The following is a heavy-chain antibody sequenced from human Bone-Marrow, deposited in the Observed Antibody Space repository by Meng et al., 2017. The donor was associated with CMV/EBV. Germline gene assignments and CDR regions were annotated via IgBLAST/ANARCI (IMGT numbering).Heavy chain of an antibody. J-gene: IGHJ6*02. Sequence: GEPLKISCAASGFSFSSYWMSWVRQAPGKGLEWVANIKQDGSEKYYVDSVKGRFTISRDNAKYSLYLQMNSLRAEDTAVYHCAREAYPRIWSGYYGYYGMDVWGQGTTVTVSS. V-gene: IGHV3-7*01. CDR3: AREAYPRIWSGYYGYYGMDV. CDR2: IKQDGSEK. D-gene: IGHD3-3*01. CDR1: GFSFSSYW.